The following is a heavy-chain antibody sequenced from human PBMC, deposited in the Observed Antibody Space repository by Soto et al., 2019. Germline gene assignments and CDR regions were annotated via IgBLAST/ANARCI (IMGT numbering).Heavy chain of an antibody. CDR2: VHSSGST. J-gene: IGHJ5*02. Sequence: SETLSLTCTVSDDSMNTYHWSWIRQPAGKGLEWIGHVHSSGSTNYNPSLKSRVTMSVDTSKNQFSLRLMSVTAADTAVYYCARDQGVAAAGITWFDPWGQGSRVTVSS. D-gene: IGHD6-13*01. V-gene: IGHV4-4*07. CDR3: ARDQGVAAAGITWFDP. CDR1: DDSMNTYH.